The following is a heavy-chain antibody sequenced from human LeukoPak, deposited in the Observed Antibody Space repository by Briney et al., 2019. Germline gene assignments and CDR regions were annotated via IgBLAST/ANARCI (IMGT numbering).Heavy chain of an antibody. V-gene: IGHV3-9*01. CDR3: AKGFGSGTRWYFDV. D-gene: IGHD3-10*01. Sequence: PGGSLRLSCTASGFAFDDYAMHWVRQTPGKGLEWVSGLSWNSDNIAYADSVKGRFTISRDNANNSLHLRMNNLRPEDTALYSCAKGFGSGTRWYFDVWGRGTLVSVSS. CDR2: LSWNSDNI. CDR1: GFAFDDYA. J-gene: IGHJ2*01.